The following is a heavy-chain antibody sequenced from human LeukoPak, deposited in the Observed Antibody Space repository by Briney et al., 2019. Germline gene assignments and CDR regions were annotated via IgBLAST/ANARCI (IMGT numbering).Heavy chain of an antibody. CDR2: INHNGST. CDR3: ARGRQKYDYVWGSYRAYYYYYMDV. CDR1: GGSFSGYQ. Sequence: PSETLSPTRAVYGGSFSGYQWSWIRQPPGKGLEWNGEINHNGSTNYNPSLKSRATISVDTSKNQFSLKLNSVTAADTAVYYCARGRQKYDYVWGSYRAYYYYYMDVWGKGTTVTVSS. D-gene: IGHD3-16*02. J-gene: IGHJ6*03. V-gene: IGHV4-34*01.